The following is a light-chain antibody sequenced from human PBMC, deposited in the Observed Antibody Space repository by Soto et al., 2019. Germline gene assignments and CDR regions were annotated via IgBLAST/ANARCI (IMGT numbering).Light chain of an antibody. CDR3: QQYNSYSLYT. CDR2: KAS. J-gene: IGKJ2*01. CDR1: QSISSW. Sequence: DIQMTQSPSTLSAFVGDRVTITCRASQSISSWLAWYQQKPGKTPKPLIYKASSLESGVPSRFSGSGSGTEFTLTISSLQPDDFATYYCQQYNSYSLYTFGQGTKLEIK. V-gene: IGKV1-5*03.